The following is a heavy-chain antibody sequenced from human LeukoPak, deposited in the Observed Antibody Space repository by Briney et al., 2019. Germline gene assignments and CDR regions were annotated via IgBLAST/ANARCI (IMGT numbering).Heavy chain of an antibody. D-gene: IGHD5-24*01. CDR1: GGSFSGYY. CDR3: ARDGRANYYYYGMDV. Sequence: PSETLSLTCAVYGGSFSGYYWSWIRQPPGKGLEWIGEINHSGSTNYNPSLKSRVTISVDTSKNQFSLKLSSVTAADTAVYYCARDGRANYYYYGMDVWGQGTTVTVSS. CDR2: INHSGST. J-gene: IGHJ6*02. V-gene: IGHV4-34*01.